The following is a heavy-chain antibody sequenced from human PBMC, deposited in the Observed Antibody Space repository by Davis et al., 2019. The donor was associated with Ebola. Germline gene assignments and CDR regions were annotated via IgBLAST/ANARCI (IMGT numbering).Heavy chain of an antibody. J-gene: IGHJ5*02. V-gene: IGHV4-34*01. CDR2: INHSGST. CDR3: ARGDDFWSGNGWFDP. D-gene: IGHD3-3*01. Sequence: GSLRLSCTVSGGSISSYYWSWIRQPPGKGLEWIGEINHSGSTNYNPSLKSRVTISVDTSKNQFSLKLSSVTAADTAVYYCARGDDFWSGNGWFDPWGQGTLVTVSS. CDR1: GGSISSYY.